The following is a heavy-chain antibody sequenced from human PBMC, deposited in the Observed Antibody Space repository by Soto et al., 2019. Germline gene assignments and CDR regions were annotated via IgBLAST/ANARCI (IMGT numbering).Heavy chain of an antibody. CDR3: AKATVGSTLQAYYFAF. V-gene: IGHV3-23*01. D-gene: IGHD6-13*01. Sequence: VGTLRLSCAVSGLTFSSYYRSWVRQGPGKGLEWVSTISGSGGSTYYADSVRGRFTISRSNSRDTMCLQMNNMSAEDTAVYYCAKATVGSTLQAYYFAFWGQGTLVTVSS. CDR1: GLTFSSYY. J-gene: IGHJ4*02. CDR2: ISGSGGST.